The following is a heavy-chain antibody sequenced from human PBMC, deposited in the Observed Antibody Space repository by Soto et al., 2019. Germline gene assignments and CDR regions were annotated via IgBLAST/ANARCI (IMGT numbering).Heavy chain of an antibody. V-gene: IGHV4-4*07. CDR2: IYTSGST. J-gene: IGHJ6*02. D-gene: IGHD6-6*01. CDR1: GGSISSYY. CDR3: ARDRYSSSEGYGMDV. Sequence: SETLCITCIFSGGSISSYYWSWIRQPAGKGLEWIGRIYTSGSTNYNPSLKSRVTMSVDTSKNQFSLKLSSVTAADTAVYYCARDRYSSSEGYGMDVWGQGTTVTVSS.